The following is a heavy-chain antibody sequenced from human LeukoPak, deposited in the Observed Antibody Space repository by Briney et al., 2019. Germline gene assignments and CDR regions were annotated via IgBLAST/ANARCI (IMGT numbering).Heavy chain of an antibody. J-gene: IGHJ4*02. D-gene: IGHD2-15*01. V-gene: IGHV3-48*01. Sequence: GGSLRLSCPATGFTFRSYSMNWVRQAPGKGLDWVSHISSSGSTIYYADSVKGRFTISRDNAKNSLYLQMNSLRVEDTAVYYCTRTLLDCSSGSCYPTRFDYWGQGILVTVSS. CDR1: GFTFRSYS. CDR2: ISSSGSTI. CDR3: TRTLLDCSSGSCYPTRFDY.